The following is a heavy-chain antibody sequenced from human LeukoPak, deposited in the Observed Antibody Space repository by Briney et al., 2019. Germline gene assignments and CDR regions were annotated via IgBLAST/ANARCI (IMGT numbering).Heavy chain of an antibody. CDR3: AKRYSGSRGAFDI. V-gene: IGHV3-23*01. CDR2: ISGSGGST. D-gene: IGHD1-26*01. Sequence: PGASLRLSCAASGFTFSSYAMSWVRQASGKGLEWVSAISGSGGSTYYADSVKGRFTISRDNSKNTLYLQMNSLRAEDTAVYYCAKRYSGSRGAFDIWGQGTMVAVSS. CDR1: GFTFSSYA. J-gene: IGHJ3*02.